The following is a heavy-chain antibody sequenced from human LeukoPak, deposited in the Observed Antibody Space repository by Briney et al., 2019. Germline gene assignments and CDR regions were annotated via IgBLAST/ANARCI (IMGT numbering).Heavy chain of an antibody. D-gene: IGHD5-24*01. CDR2: ITPSDGA. J-gene: IGHJ4*02. V-gene: IGHV1-2*02. CDR1: GYTFTAYA. CDR3: ARDRYGDGFAHFDY. Sequence: PGASVEVSCKSSGYTFTAYAMHWVRQAPGQGLEWMGWITPSDGANYAQKFQGRVTMTRDTSMSTAYMDLNRLTSDDTAVYFCARDRYGDGFAHFDYWGQGTLVTVSS.